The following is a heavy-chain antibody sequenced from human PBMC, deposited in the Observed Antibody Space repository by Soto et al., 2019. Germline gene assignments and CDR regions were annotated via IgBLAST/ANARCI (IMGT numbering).Heavy chain of an antibody. CDR1: GGTFSSYT. CDR2: IIPILGIA. J-gene: IGHJ4*02. V-gene: IGHV1-69*02. Sequence: QVQLVQSGAEVKKPGSSVKVSCKASGGTFSSYTISWVRQAPGQGLEWMGRIIPILGIANYAQKFQGRVTITADKSTSTAYMELSSLRSEDTAVYYCATRGKSWGSGYTDDYWGQGTLVTVSS. CDR3: ATRGKSWGSGYTDDY. D-gene: IGHD3-22*01.